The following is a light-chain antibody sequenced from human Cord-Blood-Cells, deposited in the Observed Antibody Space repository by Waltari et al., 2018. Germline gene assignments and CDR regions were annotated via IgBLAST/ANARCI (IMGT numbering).Light chain of an antibody. V-gene: IGLV2-14*01. J-gene: IGLJ1*01. CDR2: EVS. CDR3: SSYTSSSTLV. Sequence: QSAMTQPASVSGSPGQSITISCTGTSRDAGCLNYFSWYQQPPGKAPKLMIYEVSNRPSGVSNRFSGSKSGNTASLTISGLQAEDEADYYCSSYTSSSTLVFGTGTKVTVL. CDR1: SRDAGCLNY.